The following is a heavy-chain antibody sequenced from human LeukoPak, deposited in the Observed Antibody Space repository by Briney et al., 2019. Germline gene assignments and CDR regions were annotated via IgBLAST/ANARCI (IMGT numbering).Heavy chain of an antibody. CDR2: INGDGSTT. J-gene: IGHJ5*02. CDR1: GFTFSSYW. D-gene: IGHD5-18*01. V-gene: IGHV3-74*01. Sequence: PGGSLRLSCAASGFTFSSYWMHWVRQAPGKGLVWVSRINGDGSTTSYADSVKGRFTISRDNAKNTLYLQMNSLRAEDTAVYYCVRDDAGYSYDPRGWFDPWGQGTLVTVSS. CDR3: VRDDAGYSYDPRGWFDP.